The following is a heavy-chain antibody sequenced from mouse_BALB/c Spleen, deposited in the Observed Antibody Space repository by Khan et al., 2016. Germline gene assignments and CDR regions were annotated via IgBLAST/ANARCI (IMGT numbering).Heavy chain of an antibody. CDR2: INTHSGVP. D-gene: IGHD2-1*01. CDR3: ARTVGNYGYVDY. CDR1: GYTFTTAG. J-gene: IGHJ2*01. Sequence: QIQLVQSGPELKKPGETVRISCKASGYTFTTAGMQWVQKMPGKGLKWIGWINTHSGVPKYAEDFKGRFAFSLETSANPASLQIRNLKNEDTATYFCARTVGNYGYVDYWGQGTTLAVS. V-gene: IGHV9-4*02.